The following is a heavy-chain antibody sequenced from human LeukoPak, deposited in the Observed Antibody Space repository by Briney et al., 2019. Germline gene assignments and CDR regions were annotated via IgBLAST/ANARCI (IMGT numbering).Heavy chain of an antibody. CDR3: AKAAQPRSRCYYFDY. J-gene: IGHJ4*02. V-gene: IGHV3-23*01. CDR2: ISGSGGST. Sequence: GGSLRLSCAASGFTFSSYAMSWVRQAPGKGLEWGSAISGSGGSTHYADSVKGRFTICRDNSTNTLYLQMNSLRAEDTAVYYCAKAAQPRSRCYYFDYWGQGTLVTVSS. CDR1: GFTFSSYA. D-gene: IGHD1-14*01.